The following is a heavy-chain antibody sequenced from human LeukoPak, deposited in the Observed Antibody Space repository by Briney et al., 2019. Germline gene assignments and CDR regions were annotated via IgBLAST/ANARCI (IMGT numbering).Heavy chain of an antibody. V-gene: IGHV3-30*18. CDR2: ISYDGSNK. J-gene: IGHJ4*02. Sequence: GGSLRLSCAASGFTFSSYGMHWVRQAPGKGLEWVAVISYDGSNKYYADSVKGRFTISRDNSKNTLYLQMNSLRAEDTAVYYCAKPKTTVTTEFDYWGQGTLVTASS. D-gene: IGHD4-17*01. CDR3: AKPKTTVTTEFDY. CDR1: GFTFSSYG.